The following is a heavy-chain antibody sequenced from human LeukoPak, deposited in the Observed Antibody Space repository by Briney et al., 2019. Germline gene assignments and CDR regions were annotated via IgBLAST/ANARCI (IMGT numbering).Heavy chain of an antibody. Sequence: SETLSLTCAVSGGSISSYYWSWIRQPAGKGLEWIGRNYTSGSTNYNPSLKSRVTMSVDTSKNQFSLKLSSVTAADTAVYYCARDGIVVVPAALSYYYYGMDVWGQGTTVTVSS. V-gene: IGHV4-4*07. CDR3: ARDGIVVVPAALSYYYYGMDV. CDR1: GGSISSYY. J-gene: IGHJ6*02. D-gene: IGHD2-2*01. CDR2: NYTSGST.